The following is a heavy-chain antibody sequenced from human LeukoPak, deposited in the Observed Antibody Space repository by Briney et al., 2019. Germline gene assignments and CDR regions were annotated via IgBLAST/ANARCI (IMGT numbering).Heavy chain of an antibody. V-gene: IGHV3-7*01. J-gene: IGHJ4*02. Sequence: GGSLRLSCAASGFTFSSYWMSWVRQAPGKGLEWVANIKQDGSEKYYVDSVKGRFTISRDNAKSSLYLQMNSLRAEDTAVYYCARISIAVARTYYFDYWGQGTLVTVSS. CDR1: GFTFSSYW. CDR3: ARISIAVARTYYFDY. D-gene: IGHD6-19*01. CDR2: IKQDGSEK.